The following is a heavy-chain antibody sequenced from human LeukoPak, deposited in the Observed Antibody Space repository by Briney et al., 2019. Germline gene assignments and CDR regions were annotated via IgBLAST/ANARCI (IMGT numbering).Heavy chain of an antibody. V-gene: IGHV3-9*01. CDR2: ISWNSGTI. Sequence: GGSLRPSCATSGFTFDDYPMHWVRQAPGKGLEWVSSISWNSGTIGYADSVKGRFTISRDNAKNSLYLQMDSLTAEDTALYYCARVPYYYNSGSFAAFDIWGQGTMVTVSS. CDR3: ARVPYYYNSGSFAAFDI. J-gene: IGHJ3*02. D-gene: IGHD3-10*01. CDR1: GFTFDDYP.